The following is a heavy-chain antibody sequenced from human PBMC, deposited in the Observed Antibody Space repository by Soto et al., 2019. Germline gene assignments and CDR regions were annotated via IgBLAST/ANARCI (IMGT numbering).Heavy chain of an antibody. CDR2: ISAYNGNT. D-gene: IGHD4-17*01. CDR1: GYTFTSYG. V-gene: IGHV1-18*01. Sequence: ASVKVSCKASGYTFTSYGISWVRQAPGQGLEWMGWISAYNGNTNYAQKLQGRVTMTTDTFTSTAYMELRSLRSDDTAVYYCARDDYGDDYYYGMDVWGQGTTVTVSS. J-gene: IGHJ6*02. CDR3: ARDDYGDDYYYGMDV.